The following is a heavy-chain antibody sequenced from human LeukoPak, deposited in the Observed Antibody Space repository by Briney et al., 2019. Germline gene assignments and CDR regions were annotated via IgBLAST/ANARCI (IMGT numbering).Heavy chain of an antibody. CDR2: IIPIFGTA. D-gene: IGHD2-8*01. V-gene: IGHV1-69*05. CDR1: GGTFSSYA. J-gene: IGHJ4*02. Sequence: SVKVSSKASGGTFSSYAISWVRQAPGHGLEWMGGIIPIFGTANYAQKFQGRVTITTDESTSTAYMELSSLRSEDTAVYYCARGPYDVLMVYAFDYWGQGTLVTVSS. CDR3: ARGPYDVLMVYAFDY.